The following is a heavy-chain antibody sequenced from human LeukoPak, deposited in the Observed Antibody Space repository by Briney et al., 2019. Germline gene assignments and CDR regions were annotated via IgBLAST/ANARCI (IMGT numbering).Heavy chain of an antibody. CDR2: IYTSGST. D-gene: IGHD5-12*01. CDR1: GGSISSYY. V-gene: IGHV4-4*07. J-gene: IGHJ4*02. Sequence: PSETLSLTCTVSGGSISSYYWSWNRQPAGKGLEWIGRIYTSGSTNYNPSLKSRVTMSVDTSKNQFSLKLSSVTAADTAVYYCARGRSYSGYLYFDYWGQGTLVTVSS. CDR3: ARGRSYSGYLYFDY.